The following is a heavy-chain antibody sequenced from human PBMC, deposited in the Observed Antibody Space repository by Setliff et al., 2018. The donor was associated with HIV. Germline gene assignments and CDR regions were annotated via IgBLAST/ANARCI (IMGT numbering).Heavy chain of an antibody. CDR2: IISSSTNI. D-gene: IGHD3-22*01. CDR1: GFAFSSSE. V-gene: IGHV3-21*01. CDR3: ARVRDYYDSGAQAFDI. J-gene: IGHJ3*02. Sequence: GGSLRLSCAASGFAFSSSEMNWVRQAPGKGLEWVSSIISSSTNIYYADSVKGRFTISRDTAKNSLYLQMNSLRAEDTAVYYCARVRDYYDSGAQAFDIWGQGTMVTVSS.